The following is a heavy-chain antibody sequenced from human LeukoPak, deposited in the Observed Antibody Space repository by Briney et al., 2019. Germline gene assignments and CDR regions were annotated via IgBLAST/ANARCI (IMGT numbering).Heavy chain of an antibody. V-gene: IGHV1-69*13. CDR1: GGTFKNYA. J-gene: IGHJ5*02. Sequence: GASVKLSCKASGGTFKNYAISWVRQAPGQGLEWMGGFLPIFGTTDYAKKFPARVTITSDESATTIYMELRRLRSGAPAAPYSTKGASSWGEGTLVSVS. CDR3: TKGASS. CDR2: FLPIFGTT.